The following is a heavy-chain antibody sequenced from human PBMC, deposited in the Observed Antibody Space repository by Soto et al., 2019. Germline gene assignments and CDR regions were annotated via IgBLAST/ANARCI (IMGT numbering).Heavy chain of an antibody. V-gene: IGHV3-21*01. CDR2: ITNSAYT. D-gene: IGHD3-22*01. CDR1: GFTFSTFN. Sequence: GGSLRLSCAASGFTFSTFNMNWVRQAPGKGLEWVSSITNSAYTSYADSVKGRFTISRDNAKNSLYLQMNSLRAEDTAVYYCARDTPPYYYDSSGYLTYWGQGTLVTVSS. CDR3: ARDTPPYYYDSSGYLTY. J-gene: IGHJ4*02.